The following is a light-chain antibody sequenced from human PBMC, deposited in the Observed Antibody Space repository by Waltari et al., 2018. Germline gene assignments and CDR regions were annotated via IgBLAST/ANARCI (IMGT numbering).Light chain of an antibody. CDR2: DNS. Sequence: QSVLTQPPSVSGAPGQRVTISCTGSSSNIGAGSDVHWYQTLPGTAPKLLINDNSTRPSGVPDRFSGSKAGTSASLAITGLQAEDEADDYCQSYDSSLSGVVFGGGTKLTVL. V-gene: IGLV1-40*01. J-gene: IGLJ2*01. CDR1: SSNIGAGSD. CDR3: QSYDSSLSGVV.